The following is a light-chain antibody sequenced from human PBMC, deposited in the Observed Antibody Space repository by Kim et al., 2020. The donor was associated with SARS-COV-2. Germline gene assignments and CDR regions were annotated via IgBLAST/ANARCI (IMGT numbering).Light chain of an antibody. CDR3: QVWDSSSDHV. V-gene: IGLV3-21*04. Sequence: SYELTQPPSVSVAPGKTARITCGRNNIGSKSVHWYQQKPGQAPVLVIYYDSDRPSGIPERFSGSNSGNTATLTSSRVEAGDEADYYCQVWDSSSDHVFGTGTKVTVL. J-gene: IGLJ1*01. CDR1: NIGSKS. CDR2: YDS.